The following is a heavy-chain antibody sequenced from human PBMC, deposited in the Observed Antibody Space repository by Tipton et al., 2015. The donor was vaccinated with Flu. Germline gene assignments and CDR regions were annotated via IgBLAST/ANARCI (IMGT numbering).Heavy chain of an antibody. V-gene: IGHV1-2*02. CDR1: GYTFSDYF. D-gene: IGHD1-14*01. CDR2: INPNSDGT. Sequence: QLVQSGAEVKKPGASVKVSCKTSGYTFSDYFIHWVRQAPGQGFEWMGWINPNSDGTNYAQNFQGRVTMTRGTSINTVYMELSRLTSDDTAVYYCARDPNFPDTTWFDSWGQGILVTVSS. J-gene: IGHJ5*01. CDR3: ARDPNFPDTTWFDS.